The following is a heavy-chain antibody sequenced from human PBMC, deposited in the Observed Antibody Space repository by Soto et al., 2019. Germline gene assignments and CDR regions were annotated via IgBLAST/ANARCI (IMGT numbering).Heavy chain of an antibody. CDR3: ARSTGGYSYGPAYFDY. CDR1: GGSISSYY. Sequence: PSETLSLTCTVSGGSISSYYWSWIRQPPGKGLEWIGYIYYSGSTNYNPSLKGRVTISVDTSKNQFSLKLSSVTAADTAVYYCARSTGGYSYGPAYFDYWGQGTLVTVSS. CDR2: IYYSGST. V-gene: IGHV4-59*01. J-gene: IGHJ4*02. D-gene: IGHD5-18*01.